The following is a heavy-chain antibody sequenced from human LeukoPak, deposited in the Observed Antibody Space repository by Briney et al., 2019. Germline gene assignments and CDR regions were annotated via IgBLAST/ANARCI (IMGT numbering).Heavy chain of an antibody. D-gene: IGHD1-26*01. CDR2: IFYSGNT. Sequence: SETLSLTCTVTGVSISSYYWSWIRQPPGKGLEWIGYIFYSGNTIYNPSLRSRVTISADTSKNHFSLRLRSVTAADTAVYYCARLAAISGSDYPDDWGQGTLVTVSS. CDR1: GVSISSYY. V-gene: IGHV4-59*08. J-gene: IGHJ4*02. CDR3: ARLAAISGSDYPDD.